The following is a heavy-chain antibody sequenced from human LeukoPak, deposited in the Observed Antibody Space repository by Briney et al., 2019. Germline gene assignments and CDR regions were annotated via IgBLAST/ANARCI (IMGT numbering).Heavy chain of an antibody. Sequence: ASVKVSCKASGYTFTNHGISWVRQAPGQGLEWMGWINPNSGGTNYAQKFQGRVTMTRDTSISTAYMELSRLRSDDTAVYYCARGVIYFDYWGQGTLVTVSS. CDR1: GYTFTNHG. V-gene: IGHV1-2*02. D-gene: IGHD2-21*01. CDR2: INPNSGGT. J-gene: IGHJ4*02. CDR3: ARGVIYFDY.